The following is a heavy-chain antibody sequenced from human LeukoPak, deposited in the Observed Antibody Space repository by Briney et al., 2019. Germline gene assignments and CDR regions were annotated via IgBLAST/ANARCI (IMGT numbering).Heavy chain of an antibody. D-gene: IGHD5-18*01. Sequence: GGSLRLSCAGSGFSFSSHGMNWVRQAPGKGLEWVSGISPSGDITYYTDSVRGRFTISRDNFKNTLSLQVNSLRAEDTAVYYCARVRDRSKVYDALDIWGHGTMVTVPS. V-gene: IGHV3-23*01. CDR1: GFSFSSHG. CDR2: ISPSGDIT. J-gene: IGHJ3*02. CDR3: ARVRDRSKVYDALDI.